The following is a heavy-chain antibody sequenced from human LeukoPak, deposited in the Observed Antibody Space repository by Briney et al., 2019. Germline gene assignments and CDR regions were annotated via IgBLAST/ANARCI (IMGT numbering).Heavy chain of an antibody. J-gene: IGHJ6*03. CDR2: ISSSSYI. Sequence: GGSLRLSCAASGFTFSSYSMNWVRQAPGKGLEWDSSISSSSYIYYADSVKGRFTISRDNAKNSLHLQMNSLRAEDTAVYYCARDAAKYYDFWSGYYSGIYYMDVWGKGTTVTVSS. CDR3: ARDAAKYYDFWSGYYSGIYYMDV. CDR1: GFTFSSYS. D-gene: IGHD3-3*01. V-gene: IGHV3-21*01.